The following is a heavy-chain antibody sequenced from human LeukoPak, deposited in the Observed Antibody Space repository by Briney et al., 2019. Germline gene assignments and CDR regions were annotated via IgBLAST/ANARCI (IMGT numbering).Heavy chain of an antibody. V-gene: IGHV3-11*01. Sequence: GGSLRLSCAASGFTFSDYYMSWIRQAPGKGLEWVSYISSSGSTIYYADSVKGRFTISRDNAKNSLYLQMNSLRADDTAVYYCAKASTWSYDYFDYWGQGTLVTVSS. CDR2: ISSSGSTI. CDR1: GFTFSDYY. D-gene: IGHD1-26*01. CDR3: AKASTWSYDYFDY. J-gene: IGHJ4*02.